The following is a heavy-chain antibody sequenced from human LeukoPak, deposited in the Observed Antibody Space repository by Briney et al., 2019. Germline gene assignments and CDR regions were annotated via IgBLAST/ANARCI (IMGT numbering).Heavy chain of an antibody. CDR3: ARDSVAYRLLLYYFDY. J-gene: IGHJ4*02. CDR2: IKQGGSEK. V-gene: IGHV3-7*01. D-gene: IGHD2-2*01. CDR1: GFTFSSYW. Sequence: GGSLRLSCAASGFTFSSYWMSWVRQAPGKGLEWVANIKQGGSEKYYVDSVKGRFTISRDNAKNSLYLQMNSLRAEDTAVYYCARDSVAYRLLLYYFDYWGQGTLVTVSS.